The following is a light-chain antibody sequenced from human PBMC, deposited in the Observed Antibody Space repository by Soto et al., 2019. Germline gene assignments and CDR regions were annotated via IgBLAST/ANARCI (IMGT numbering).Light chain of an antibody. Sequence: EIVLTQSPGTLSLSPGERATLSCRASQSVSSSYLAWYQQKPGQAPRLLIYGASSRATGIPDRFSGSGSGTDFTLTISRLEPEDFAVYYCQQRSYWPITFGQGTRLEI. CDR2: GAS. V-gene: IGKV3D-20*02. CDR3: QQRSYWPIT. J-gene: IGKJ5*01. CDR1: QSVSSSY.